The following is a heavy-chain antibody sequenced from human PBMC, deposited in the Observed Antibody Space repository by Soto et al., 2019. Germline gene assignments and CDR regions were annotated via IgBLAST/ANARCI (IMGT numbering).Heavy chain of an antibody. D-gene: IGHD6-13*01. CDR2: IYYSGST. V-gene: IGHV4-59*01. J-gene: IGHJ5*02. CDR1: GGSISSYY. CDR3: ASGYSRMFGWFDP. Sequence: QVQLQESGPGLVKPSETLSLTCTVSGGSISSYYWSWIRQPPGKGLEWIGYIYYSGSTNYNPSLTSRVTISVDTSKNQFSLKLSSVTAADTAVYYCASGYSRMFGWFDPWGQGTLVTVSS.